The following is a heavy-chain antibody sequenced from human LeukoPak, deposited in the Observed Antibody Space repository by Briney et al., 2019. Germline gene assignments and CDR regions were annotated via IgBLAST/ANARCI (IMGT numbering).Heavy chain of an antibody. CDR3: AGDYPDY. J-gene: IGHJ4*02. CDR1: GFTFSSYA. CDR2: ISDDGGNT. D-gene: IGHD4-17*01. V-gene: IGHV3-30-3*01. Sequence: GGSLRLSCAASGFTFSSYAVHWVRQAPGKGLEWVAVISDDGGNTYYAGSVKGRFTISRDNSKNMLYLQMNSLRAEDTAVYYCAGDYPDYWRQGTLVTVSS.